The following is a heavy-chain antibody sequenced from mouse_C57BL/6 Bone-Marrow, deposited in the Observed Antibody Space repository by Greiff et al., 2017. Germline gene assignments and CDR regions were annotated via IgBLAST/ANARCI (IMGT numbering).Heavy chain of an antibody. CDR1: GYTFTSYG. Sequence: QVQLKQSGAELARPGASVKLSCKASGYTFTSYGISWVKQRTGQGLEWIGEIYPRSGNTYSNQKFKGKATLTADKSSITAYMELRSLTSEDSAVYYCARSTFFAYWGQGTLVTVSA. J-gene: IGHJ3*01. CDR2: IYPRSGNT. CDR3: ARSTFFAY. V-gene: IGHV1-81*01.